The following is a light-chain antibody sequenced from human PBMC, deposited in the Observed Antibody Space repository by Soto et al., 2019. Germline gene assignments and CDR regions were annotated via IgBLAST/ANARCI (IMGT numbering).Light chain of an antibody. CDR1: QNVLFSSNSKNF. CDR2: WAS. Sequence: DIVLTQSPDSLAVSPGERATINCKSSQNVLFSSNSKNFIAWYQQQPGQSPRLLIYWASTRESGVPDRFSGSGSGTDFTLTISSLQAEDVAVYYCHQYYSPPLTFGAGTKVEIK. CDR3: HQYYSPPLT. V-gene: IGKV4-1*01. J-gene: IGKJ4*01.